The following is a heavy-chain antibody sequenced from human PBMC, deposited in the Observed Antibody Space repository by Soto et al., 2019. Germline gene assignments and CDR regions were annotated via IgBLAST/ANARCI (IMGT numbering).Heavy chain of an antibody. CDR2: IFPISGTA. CDR1: GGTFSSYA. CDR3: ARSQGSSTSLEIYYYYYYGMDV. Sequence: QVQLVQSGAEVKKPGSSVKVSCKASGGTFSSYAISWVRQAPGQGLEWMGGIFPISGTANYAQKFQGRVTITADESTSTAYMELSSLRSEDTAVYYCARSQGSSTSLEIYYYYYYGMDVWGKGTTVTVSS. J-gene: IGHJ6*04. V-gene: IGHV1-69*01. D-gene: IGHD2-2*01.